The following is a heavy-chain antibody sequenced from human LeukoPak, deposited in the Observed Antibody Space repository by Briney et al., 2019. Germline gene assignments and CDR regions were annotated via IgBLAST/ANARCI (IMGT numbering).Heavy chain of an antibody. V-gene: IGHV4-39*01. D-gene: IGHD3-22*01. CDR1: GGSISSNGYY. CDR3: ARRDYYDSSGFDY. J-gene: IGHJ4*02. CDR2: IYYSGST. Sequence: SETLSLTCTVSGGSISSNGYYWGWIRQPPGKGLEWIGSIYYSGSTYCNPSLKSRVTISVDTSKNQFSLKLSSVTAADTAVYYCARRDYYDSSGFDYWGQGTLVTVSS.